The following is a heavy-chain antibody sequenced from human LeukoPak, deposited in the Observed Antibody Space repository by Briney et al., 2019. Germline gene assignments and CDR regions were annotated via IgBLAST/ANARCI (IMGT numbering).Heavy chain of an antibody. CDR3: AKGNWGDC. J-gene: IGHJ4*03. CDR1: GFTFSSYA. CDR2: MSGSADNT. D-gene: IGHD7-27*01. V-gene: IGHV3-23*01. Sequence: QSGGSLRLSCAASGFTFSSYAMNWVRQAPGKGLEWVSGMSGSADNTYYADSVRGRFTIFRDNSKNTVYLQMNSLRAEDAAVYYCAKGNWGDCWGHVTLVIVSS.